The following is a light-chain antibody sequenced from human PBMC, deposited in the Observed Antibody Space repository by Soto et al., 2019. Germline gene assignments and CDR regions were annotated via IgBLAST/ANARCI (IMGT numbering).Light chain of an antibody. V-gene: IGKV1-5*03. J-gene: IGKJ1*01. CDR3: QQYKSYWT. Sequence: DIQMPQYPTTLSASVRDRVTLPCRARQSISSWLACYQQKPGKAPKLLIYMASSLESGVPSRFSGSGSGTEFTLTISSLQPDDCPTYYSQQYKSYWTVGQGTKVDIK. CDR1: QSISSW. CDR2: MAS.